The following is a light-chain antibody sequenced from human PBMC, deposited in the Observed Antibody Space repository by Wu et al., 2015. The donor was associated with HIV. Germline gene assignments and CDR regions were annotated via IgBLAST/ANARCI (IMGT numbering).Light chain of an antibody. CDR3: QHYGNSYT. V-gene: IGKV3-20*01. Sequence: EIVLTQSPGTLSLSPGERATLSCRAGQSITNSYLAWYQHKPGQAPRLLIYGASNRATDIPDRFSGSGSGADFTLTISRLEPEDFAVYYCQHYGNSYTFGQGTRLEIK. J-gene: IGKJ2*01. CDR2: GAS. CDR1: QSITNSY.